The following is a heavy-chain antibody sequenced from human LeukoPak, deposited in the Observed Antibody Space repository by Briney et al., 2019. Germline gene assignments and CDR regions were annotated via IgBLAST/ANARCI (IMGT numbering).Heavy chain of an antibody. V-gene: IGHV3-23*01. CDR1: GFTFSSYA. Sequence: GGSLRLSCAASGFTFSSYAMSWVRQAPGKGLESVSAISGSGGSTYYADSVKGRFTISRDNSKNTLYLQMNSLRAEDTAVYYCAKDLSMIVRGGGIDYWGQGTLVTVSS. CDR2: ISGSGGST. CDR3: AKDLSMIVRGGGIDY. D-gene: IGHD3-22*01. J-gene: IGHJ4*02.